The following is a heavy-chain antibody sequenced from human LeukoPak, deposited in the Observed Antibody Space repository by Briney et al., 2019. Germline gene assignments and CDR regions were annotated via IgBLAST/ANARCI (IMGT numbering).Heavy chain of an antibody. CDR2: IHYSGST. CDR3: ARDQRAYCGGDCYSSWFDP. J-gene: IGHJ5*02. Sequence: SETLSLTCSVSGDSITSGGYYWSWIRQHPGKGLEWSGYIHYSGSTYYNPSLKSRVTISVDTSKNQFSLKLSSVTAADTAVYYCARDQRAYCGGDCYSSWFDPWGQGTLVTVSS. V-gene: IGHV4-31*03. D-gene: IGHD2-21*02. CDR1: GDSITSGGYY.